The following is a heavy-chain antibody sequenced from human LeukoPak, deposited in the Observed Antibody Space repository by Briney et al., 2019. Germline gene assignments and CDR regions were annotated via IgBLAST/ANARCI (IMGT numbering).Heavy chain of an antibody. D-gene: IGHD1-14*01. V-gene: IGHV3-30*18. J-gene: IGHJ4*02. Sequence: PGGSLRLSCAASAFTFSSYGMHWVRQAPGKGLEWVAVISYDANNKYYAASVKGRFTISRDNSKHTLYLQMNSLRAEDTAVYYCAKDRHPARTDGYYFDYWGQGTLVTVSS. CDR1: AFTFSSYG. CDR3: AKDRHPARTDGYYFDY. CDR2: ISYDANNK.